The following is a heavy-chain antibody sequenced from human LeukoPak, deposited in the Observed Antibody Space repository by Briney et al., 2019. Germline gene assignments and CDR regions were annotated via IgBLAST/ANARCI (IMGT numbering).Heavy chain of an antibody. Sequence: PGGSLRLSCAASGFTFSSYDMSGVRQAPGEGLEWVSAISGSGGSTYCADSVERLYTISRENSKNTLYLQMNSLRAEDTAVYYCAKPAYGPSNWGQGTLVTVSS. J-gene: IGHJ4*01. V-gene: IGHV3-23*01. CDR3: AKPAYGPSN. D-gene: IGHD3-16*01. CDR1: GFTFSSYD. CDR2: ISGSGGST.